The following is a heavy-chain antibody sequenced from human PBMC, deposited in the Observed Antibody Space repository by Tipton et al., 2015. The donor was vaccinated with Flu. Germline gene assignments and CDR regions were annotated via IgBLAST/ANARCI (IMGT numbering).Heavy chain of an antibody. CDR1: GYSFTSYW. V-gene: IGHV5-51*03. J-gene: IGHJ5*02. D-gene: IGHD5-12*01. Sequence: VQLVQSGAEVKKPGESLKISCKGSGYSFTSYWIGWVRQMPGKGLEWMGIIYPGDSDTRYSPSFQGQVTISADKSISTAYLQWSSLKASDTAMCYCVRPNRLLRLGGPFDPWGQGTLVTVSS. CDR2: IYPGDSDT. CDR3: VRPNRLLRLGGPFDP.